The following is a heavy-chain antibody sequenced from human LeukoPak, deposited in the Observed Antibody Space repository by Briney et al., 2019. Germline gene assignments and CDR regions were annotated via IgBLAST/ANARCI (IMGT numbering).Heavy chain of an antibody. J-gene: IGHJ4*02. CDR1: GGCISSGSYY. CDR2: IYTSGST. D-gene: IGHD6-13*01. Sequence: PSQTLSLTCTVSGGCISSGSYYWSWIRQPAGKGLEWIGRIYTSGSTNYNPTIKSRVTISVDTSKNQFSLKLSSVTAADTAVYYCASYTTYSSSTGRDYWGQGTLVTVSS. CDR3: ASYTTYSSSTGRDY. V-gene: IGHV4-61*02.